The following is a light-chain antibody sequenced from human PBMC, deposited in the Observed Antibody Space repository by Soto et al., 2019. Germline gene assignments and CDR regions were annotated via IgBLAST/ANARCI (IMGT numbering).Light chain of an antibody. CDR2: GAS. CDR3: QQYGRSPLT. V-gene: IGKV3-20*01. J-gene: IGKJ4*01. Sequence: EIVLTQSPGTLSLSPGERATLSCRASQSVTSSYLAWYQQKPGQAPRLLIYGASSRATGIPDRFSGSGSGTDFTLTISRLEPEDCAVYYCQQYGRSPLTFGGGTKSDIK. CDR1: QSVTSSY.